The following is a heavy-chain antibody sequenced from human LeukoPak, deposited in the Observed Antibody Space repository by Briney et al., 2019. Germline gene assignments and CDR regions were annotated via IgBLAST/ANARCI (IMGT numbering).Heavy chain of an antibody. Sequence: SETLSLTCTVSGGSISSGGYYWSWVRQHPGKGLEWIGYIYYSGSTYSNPSLKSRVTISLDTSKNQFSLKLSSVTAADTAVYYCARGGGSGSREFDYWGQGTLVTASS. CDR3: ARGGGSGSREFDY. J-gene: IGHJ4*02. V-gene: IGHV4-31*03. D-gene: IGHD1-26*01. CDR2: IYYSGST. CDR1: GGSISSGGYY.